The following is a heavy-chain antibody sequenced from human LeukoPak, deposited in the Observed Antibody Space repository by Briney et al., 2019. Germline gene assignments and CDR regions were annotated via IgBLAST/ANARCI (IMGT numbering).Heavy chain of an antibody. V-gene: IGHV4-34*01. Sequence: SETLSLTCAVYGGSFSGYYWSWIRQPPGKGLEWIGEINHSGSTNYNPSLKSRVTISVDTSKNQFSLKLSSVTAADTAVYYCARGHRYCSSTSCLLGRYYWGQGTLVTVSS. CDR3: ARGHRYCSSTSCLLGRYY. J-gene: IGHJ4*02. D-gene: IGHD2-2*01. CDR2: INHSGST. CDR1: GGSFSGYY.